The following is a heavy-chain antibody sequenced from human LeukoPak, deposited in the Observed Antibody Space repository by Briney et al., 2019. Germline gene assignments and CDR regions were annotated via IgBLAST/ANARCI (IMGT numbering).Heavy chain of an antibody. Sequence: SVKVSCKASGGTFSSYAISWVRQAPGQGLEWMGGILPIFGTANYAQKFQGRVTITADKSTSTAYMELSSLRSEDTAVYYCARDLDWNYVRGFDIWGQGTMVTVSS. CDR1: GGTFSSYA. J-gene: IGHJ3*02. V-gene: IGHV1-69*06. D-gene: IGHD1-7*01. CDR2: ILPIFGTA. CDR3: ARDLDWNYVRGFDI.